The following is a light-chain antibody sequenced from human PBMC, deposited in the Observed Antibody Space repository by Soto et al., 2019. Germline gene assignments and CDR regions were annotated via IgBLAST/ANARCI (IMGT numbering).Light chain of an antibody. CDR1: ISDVGGYNY. CDR3: CSYTGSYTLI. V-gene: IGLV2-11*01. Sequence: QSVLTQPRSVSGSPGQSVTISCTGTISDVGGYNYVSWYQQHPGKAPKFMIYDVNKRPSGVPDRFSGSKSGNTASLTISGLRAEDEADYYCCSYTGSYTLIFGTGTKVTVL. J-gene: IGLJ1*01. CDR2: DVN.